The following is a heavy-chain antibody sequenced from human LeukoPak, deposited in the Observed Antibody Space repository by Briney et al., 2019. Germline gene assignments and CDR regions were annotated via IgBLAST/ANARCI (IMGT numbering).Heavy chain of an antibody. Sequence: GGSLRLSCAASGFTFSSYAMSWVRQAPGKGLEWVSAISGSGGSTYYADSVKGRFTISRDNSKNTLYLQMNSLRAEGTAVYYCAKGLNIGVVVAATPGYWGQGTLVTVSS. CDR2: ISGSGGST. J-gene: IGHJ4*02. CDR1: GFTFSSYA. CDR3: AKGLNIGVVVAATPGY. D-gene: IGHD2-15*01. V-gene: IGHV3-23*01.